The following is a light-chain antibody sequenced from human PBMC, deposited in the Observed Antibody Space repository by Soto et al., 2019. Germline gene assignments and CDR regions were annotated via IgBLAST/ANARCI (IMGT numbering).Light chain of an antibody. CDR1: QSISSW. V-gene: IGKV1-5*01. CDR2: DAS. Sequence: DIQMTQSPSTLSASVGDRVTIPCRASQSISSWLAWCQQKPGKAPKLLIYDASSLESGVPSRFSGSGSGTEFTLTISSLQPDDFATYYCQQYNSYSPTWTFGQGTKVDI. CDR3: QQYNSYSPTWT. J-gene: IGKJ1*01.